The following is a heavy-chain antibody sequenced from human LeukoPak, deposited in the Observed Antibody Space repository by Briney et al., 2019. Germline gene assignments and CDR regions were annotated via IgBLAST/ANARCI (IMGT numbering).Heavy chain of an antibody. CDR3: ARTRTMVRGVIPSNWFDP. V-gene: IGHV4-4*07. CDR1: GGSISRYY. CDR2: IYTSGST. D-gene: IGHD3-10*01. J-gene: IGHJ5*02. Sequence: SETLSLTCTVSGGSISRYYWSWIRQPAGKGLEWIGRIYTSGSTNYNPSLKSRVTMSVDTSKNQFSLKLSSVAAADTAVYYCARTRTMVRGVIPSNWFDPWGQGTLVTVSS.